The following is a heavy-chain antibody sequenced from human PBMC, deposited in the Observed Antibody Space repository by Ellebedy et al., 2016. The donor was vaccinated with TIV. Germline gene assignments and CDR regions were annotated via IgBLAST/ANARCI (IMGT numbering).Heavy chain of an antibody. Sequence: AASVEVSCKASGYTFTSYDINWVRQATGQGLEWMGWMNPNSGNTGYAQKFQGRVTITADKSTSKAYMELSSLRSEDTAVYYCARARSSGWLHTPDYWGQGTLVTVSS. CDR2: MNPNSGNT. CDR3: ARARSSGWLHTPDY. CDR1: GYTFTSYD. V-gene: IGHV1-8*01. D-gene: IGHD6-19*01. J-gene: IGHJ4*02.